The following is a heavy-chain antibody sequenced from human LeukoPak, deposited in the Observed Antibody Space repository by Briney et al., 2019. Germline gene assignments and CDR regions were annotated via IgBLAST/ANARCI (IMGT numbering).Heavy chain of an antibody. CDR2: IYYSGST. CDR1: GGSISSSSYY. Sequence: SETLSLTCTVSGGSISSSSYYWGWIRQPPGKGLEWIGSIYYSGSTYYNPSLKSRVTISVDTSKNQFSLKLSSVTAADTAVYYCARGPYDYVWGSYRTLFDYWGQGTLVTVSS. CDR3: ARGPYDYVWGSYRTLFDY. J-gene: IGHJ4*02. V-gene: IGHV4-39*07. D-gene: IGHD3-16*02.